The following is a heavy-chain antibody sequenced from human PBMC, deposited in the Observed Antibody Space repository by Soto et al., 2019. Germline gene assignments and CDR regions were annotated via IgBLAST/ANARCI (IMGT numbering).Heavy chain of an antibody. Sequence: SETLSLTFTVSGGSISSGDYYWSWIRQPPGKGLEWIGYIYYSGSTYYNPSLKSRVTISVDTSKNQFSLKLSSVTAADTAVYYCAREGGGYMGWFDPWGQGTLVTVSS. V-gene: IGHV4-30-4*01. CDR1: GGSISSGDYY. D-gene: IGHD3-16*01. CDR3: AREGGGYMGWFDP. J-gene: IGHJ5*02. CDR2: IYYSGST.